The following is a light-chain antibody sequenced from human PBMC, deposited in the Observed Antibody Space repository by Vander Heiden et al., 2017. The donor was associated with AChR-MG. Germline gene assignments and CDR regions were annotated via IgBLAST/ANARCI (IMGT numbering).Light chain of an antibody. J-gene: IGLJ3*02. Sequence: SALTQPASVSASPGQSITISCAGTSSDVGGSNYVSWYQQHPGKAPKLLIYDVTKRPSGFSNRFSGSRSGNTASLSISGLQAEDEADYYCSSYINRTTVFGGGTKVTVL. CDR2: DVT. CDR1: SSDVGGSNY. CDR3: SSYINRTTV. V-gene: IGLV2-14*01.